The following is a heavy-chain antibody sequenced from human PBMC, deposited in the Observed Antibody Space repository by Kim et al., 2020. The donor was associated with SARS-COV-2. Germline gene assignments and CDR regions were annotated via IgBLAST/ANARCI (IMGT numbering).Heavy chain of an antibody. Sequence: GESLKISCKGTGYSFTNYWIGWVRQMPGKGLEWMGIIYPGDSDTRDSASSQGQVTMSADKSISTAYLEWSSLKASDTAMYYCARSGLYSSSWWAAFDIWGQGTMVTVSS. CDR2: IYPGDSDT. CDR1: GYSFTNYW. V-gene: IGHV5-51*01. CDR3: ARSGLYSSSWWAAFDI. D-gene: IGHD6-13*01. J-gene: IGHJ3*02.